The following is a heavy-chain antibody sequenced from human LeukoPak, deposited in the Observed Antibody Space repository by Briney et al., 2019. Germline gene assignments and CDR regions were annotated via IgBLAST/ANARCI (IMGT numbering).Heavy chain of an antibody. CDR2: ISWNSGSI. J-gene: IGHJ4*02. D-gene: IGHD3-22*01. CDR1: GFTFDNYA. Sequence: PGGSLRLSCAASGFTFDNYAMHWVRQAPGKGLEWVSGISWNSGSIGYADSVKGRFTISRDNAKNSLYLQMNSLRAEDTALYYCAKDYYYDSSGPFDYWGQGTLVTVSS. V-gene: IGHV3-9*01. CDR3: AKDYYYDSSGPFDY.